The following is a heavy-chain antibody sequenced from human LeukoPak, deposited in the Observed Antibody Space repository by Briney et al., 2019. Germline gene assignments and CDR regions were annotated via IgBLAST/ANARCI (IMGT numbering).Heavy chain of an antibody. V-gene: IGHV4-59*01. CDR1: GGSISSYY. J-gene: IGHJ4*02. Sequence: KPSETLSLTCTVSGGSISSYYWSWIRQPPGKGLGWIGYIYYSGSTNYNPSLKSRVTISVDTSKNQFSLKLSSVTAADTAVYYCARAGSSSPFDYWGQGTLVTVSS. CDR2: IYYSGST. D-gene: IGHD6-13*01. CDR3: ARAGSSSPFDY.